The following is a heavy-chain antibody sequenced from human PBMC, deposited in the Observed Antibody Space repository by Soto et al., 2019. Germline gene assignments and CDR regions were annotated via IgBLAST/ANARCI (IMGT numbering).Heavy chain of an antibody. CDR3: AEEVVVTAIILN. V-gene: IGHV4-31*03. D-gene: IGHD2-21*02. J-gene: IGHJ4*02. CDR2: IYYSGST. CDR1: GGSISSGGYY. Sequence: SETLSLTCTVSGGSISSGGYYWSWIRQHPGKGLEWIGYIYYSGSTYYNPSLKSRVTISVDTSKNQFSLKLSSVTAADTAVYYCAEEVVVTAIILNWGQGTLVTVSS.